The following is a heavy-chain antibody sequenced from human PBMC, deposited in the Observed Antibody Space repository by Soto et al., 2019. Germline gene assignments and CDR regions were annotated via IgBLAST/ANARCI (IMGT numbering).Heavy chain of an antibody. V-gene: IGHV1-8*01. CDR2: VSPNSGHA. CDR3: ARGVNEGTDY. Sequence: QVHLVQSGAEVKKPGASVKVSCKASGYTFTTLDINWVRQTPGQGLEWMGWVSPNSGHAGSAQKFQGRVTMTRDTSISTAYMELNSLTSQDTGVYYCARGVNEGTDYWGQGTLVTVSS. J-gene: IGHJ4*02. D-gene: IGHD1-1*01. CDR1: GYTFTTLD.